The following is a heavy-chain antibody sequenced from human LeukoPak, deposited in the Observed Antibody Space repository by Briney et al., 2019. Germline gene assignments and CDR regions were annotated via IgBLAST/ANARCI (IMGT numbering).Heavy chain of an antibody. CDR2: IYHSGST. D-gene: IGHD5-12*01. Sequence: SETLSLTCTVSGYSISSGYYWGWIRQPPGKGLEWIGSIYHSGSTYYNPSLKSRVTISVDTSKNQFSLKLSSVTAADTAVYYCARIRVYSGYDDYWGQGTLVTVSS. J-gene: IGHJ4*02. CDR1: GYSISSGYY. V-gene: IGHV4-38-2*02. CDR3: ARIRVYSGYDDY.